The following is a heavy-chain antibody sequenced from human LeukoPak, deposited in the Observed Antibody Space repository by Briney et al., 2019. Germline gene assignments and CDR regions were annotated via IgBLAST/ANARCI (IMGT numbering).Heavy chain of an antibody. J-gene: IGHJ1*01. Sequence: GGSLRLSCAASGFTFDDYAMHWVRQAPGKGLEWVSLISGDGDNTYYADSVKGRLTISRDNSKNSLYLQMNSLRTEDTALYYCAKDPTYYYDSSGFCEHWGQGTLVTVSS. CDR2: ISGDGDNT. CDR3: AKDPTYYYDSSGFCEH. V-gene: IGHV3-43*02. CDR1: GFTFDDYA. D-gene: IGHD3-22*01.